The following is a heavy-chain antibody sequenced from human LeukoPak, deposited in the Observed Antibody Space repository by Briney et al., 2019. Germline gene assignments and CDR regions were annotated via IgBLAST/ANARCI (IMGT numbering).Heavy chain of an antibody. CDR1: GGTFGIYG. V-gene: IGHV1-69*05. CDR2: IIPMYRTP. Sequence: ASVKVSCKASGGTFGIYGMSWVRQAPGQGLEWMGGIIPMYRTPTYAERFEGRVTISTDDSTSTGYMELSSLRSEDTAVYYCAREATGTTFYHWLDPWGQGTLVTVSS. CDR3: AREATGTTFYHWLDP. D-gene: IGHD1-7*01. J-gene: IGHJ5*02.